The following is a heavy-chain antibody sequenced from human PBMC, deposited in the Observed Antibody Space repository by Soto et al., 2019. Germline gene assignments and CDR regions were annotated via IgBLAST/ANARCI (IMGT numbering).Heavy chain of an antibody. V-gene: IGHV1-3*01. Sequence: ASVKVSCKASGYTFTSYAMHWVRQAPGQRLEWMGWINAGNGTTKYSQKFQGRVTITRDTSASTAYMELSSLRSEDTAVYYCARTSMIVVVDLFDYWGQGTLVTVSS. CDR3: ARTSMIVVVDLFDY. J-gene: IGHJ4*02. D-gene: IGHD3-22*01. CDR1: GYTFTSYA. CDR2: INAGNGTT.